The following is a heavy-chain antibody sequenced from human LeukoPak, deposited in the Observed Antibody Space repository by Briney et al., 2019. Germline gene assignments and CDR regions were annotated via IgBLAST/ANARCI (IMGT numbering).Heavy chain of an antibody. J-gene: IGHJ6*03. CDR2: ISSSSSYI. Sequence: NPGGSLRLSCAASGFTFSSYSMNWVRQAPGKGLEWVSSISSSSSYIYYADSVKGRFTISRGNAKNSLYLQMNSLRAEDTAVYYCAREIAALVSYYMDVWGKGTTVTVSS. D-gene: IGHD6-6*01. V-gene: IGHV3-21*01. CDR3: AREIAALVSYYMDV. CDR1: GFTFSSYS.